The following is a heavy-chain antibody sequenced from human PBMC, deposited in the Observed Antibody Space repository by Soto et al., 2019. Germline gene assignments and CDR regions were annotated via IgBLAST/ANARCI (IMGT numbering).Heavy chain of an antibody. Sequence: PSGTLSLTFTVSGGSISRSSYYWGRIRQPPGKGLEWIGSIYYSGSTNYNPSLKSRVTISVDTSKNQFSLKLSSVTAADSAVYYGARVFVDDFWSGYSSYDACAIWSQGTMVTF. CDR1: GGSISRSSYY. CDR2: IYYSGST. J-gene: IGHJ3*02. CDR3: ARVFVDDFWSGYSSYDACAI. V-gene: IGHV4-39*07. D-gene: IGHD3-3*01.